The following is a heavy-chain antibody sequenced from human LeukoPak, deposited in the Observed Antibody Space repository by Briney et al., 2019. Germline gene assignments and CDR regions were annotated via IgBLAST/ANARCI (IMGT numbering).Heavy chain of an antibody. CDR1: GFTFSSYA. J-gene: IGHJ4*02. Sequence: GGSLRLSCAASGFTFSSYAMSWVRQAPGQGREWVSAISGSGGSTYYADSVKGRFTISRDNSKNTLYLQMNSQRAEDTAVYYCAGYSSSWYGLNFDYWGQGTLVTVSS. CDR3: AGYSSSWYGLNFDY. D-gene: IGHD6-13*01. CDR2: ISGSGGST. V-gene: IGHV3-23*01.